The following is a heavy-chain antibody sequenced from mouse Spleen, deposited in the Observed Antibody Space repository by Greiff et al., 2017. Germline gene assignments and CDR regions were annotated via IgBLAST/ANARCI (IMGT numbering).Heavy chain of an antibody. V-gene: IGHV1S34*01. CDR3: ARYDYDRYPYAMDY. J-gene: IGHJ4*01. CDR2: ISCYNGAT. CDR1: GYSFTGYY. Sequence: LVKPGASVKISCTASGYSFTGYYMHWVKQSPGKSLEWIGYISCYNGATSYNQKFKGKATFTVDTSSSTAYMHFNILTSEDSAVYYCARYDYDRYPYAMDYWGQGTSVTVSS. D-gene: IGHD2-14*01.